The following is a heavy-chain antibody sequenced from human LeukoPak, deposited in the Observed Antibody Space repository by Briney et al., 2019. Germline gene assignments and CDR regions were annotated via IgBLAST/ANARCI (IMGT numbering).Heavy chain of an antibody. D-gene: IGHD1-26*01. J-gene: IGHJ6*02. Sequence: GGSLRLSCAASGFTYSSYSMNWVRHAPWKGLELVSYISSRSSTIYYAVSVKGRFTISRDNAKNSLYLQMNSLIAEDTAVYYCARDTFTSEGADFYYYYGMDVWGQGTTVTVSS. CDR3: ARDTFTSEGADFYYYYGMDV. CDR2: ISSRSSTI. CDR1: GFTYSSYS. V-gene: IGHV3-48*01.